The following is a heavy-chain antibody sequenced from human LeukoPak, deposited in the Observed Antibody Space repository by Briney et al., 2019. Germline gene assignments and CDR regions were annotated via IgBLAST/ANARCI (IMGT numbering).Heavy chain of an antibody. CDR2: ISAYNSNT. CDR3: ARAAGGGYFDF. CDR1: GYSFTIYG. Sequence: ASVKVSCTASGYSFTIYGISWVRQAPGQGLEWMGWISAYNSNTNYAQNLQGRVTMTTDTSTSTVYLDLRSLRSDDTAVYYCARAAGGGYFDFWGQGTLVTVSS. D-gene: IGHD6-13*01. V-gene: IGHV1-18*01. J-gene: IGHJ4*02.